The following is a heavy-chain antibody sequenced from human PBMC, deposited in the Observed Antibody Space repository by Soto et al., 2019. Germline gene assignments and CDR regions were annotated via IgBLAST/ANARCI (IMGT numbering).Heavy chain of an antibody. CDR1: GGSISSSSYY. CDR3: ARHEGPYSGSYYMEPPRWFDP. D-gene: IGHD1-26*01. J-gene: IGHJ5*02. Sequence: QLQLQESGPGLVKPSETLSLTCTVSGGSISSSSYYWGWIRQPPGKGLEWIGSIYYSGSTYYNPSLKSRVTISVDTSKNQFSLKLSSVTAADTAVYYCARHEGPYSGSYYMEPPRWFDPWGQGTLVTVSS. CDR2: IYYSGST. V-gene: IGHV4-39*01.